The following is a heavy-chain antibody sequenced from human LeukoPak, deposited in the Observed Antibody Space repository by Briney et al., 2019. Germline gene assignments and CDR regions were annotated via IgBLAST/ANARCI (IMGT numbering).Heavy chain of an antibody. CDR3: ARGVALGYFDWSGS. V-gene: IGHV1-69*04. CDR1: GGTFSSYA. J-gene: IGHJ4*02. CDR2: IIPILGIA. Sequence: SVKVSCKASGGTFSSYAISWVRQAPGQGLEWMGRIIPILGIANYAQKFQGRVTITADKSTSTAYMELSSLRSEDTAVYYCARGVALGYFDWSGSWGQGTLVTVSS. D-gene: IGHD3-9*01.